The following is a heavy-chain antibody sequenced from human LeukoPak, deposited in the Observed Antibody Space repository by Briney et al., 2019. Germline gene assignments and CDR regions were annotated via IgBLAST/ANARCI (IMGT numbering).Heavy chain of an antibody. CDR1: GYTFTSYG. CDR2: ISAYNGNT. D-gene: IGHD6-13*01. Sequence: VSVKVSCKASGYTFTSYGISWVRQAPGQGLEWMGWISAYNGNTNYAQKLQGRVTMTTDTSTSTACMELRSLRSDDTAVYYCAREDGIAAAGIDYWGQGTLVTVSS. J-gene: IGHJ4*02. V-gene: IGHV1-18*01. CDR3: AREDGIAAAGIDY.